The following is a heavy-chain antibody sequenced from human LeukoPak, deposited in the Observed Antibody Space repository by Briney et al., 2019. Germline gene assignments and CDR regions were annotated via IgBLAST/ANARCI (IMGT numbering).Heavy chain of an antibody. Sequence: SETLSLTCAVFGGSFSGQYWSWIRQPPGKGLEWIGEINHRGSTTYNPSLKSRVTISVDTSKSQFSLKVRSLTAADTAVYYCARGGGWDLDYWGQGVLVIVSS. V-gene: IGHV4-34*01. D-gene: IGHD6-19*01. CDR3: ARGGGWDLDY. CDR1: GGSFSGQY. J-gene: IGHJ4*02. CDR2: INHRGST.